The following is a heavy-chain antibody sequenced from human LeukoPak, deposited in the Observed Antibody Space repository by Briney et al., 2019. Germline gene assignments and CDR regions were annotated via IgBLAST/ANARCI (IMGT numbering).Heavy chain of an antibody. CDR3: ARQMNTVTADY. CDR1: GGSISSPNHD. D-gene: IGHD4-17*01. Sequence: KASETLSLTCSVSGGSISSPNHDWAWIRQPPGQGLEWIGSIYYSGTTYYNLSLKSRVTLSIDTSKNQFSLRLSSVTAADTAVYYCARQMNTVTADYWGQGTLVTVSS. CDR2: IYYSGTT. J-gene: IGHJ4*02. V-gene: IGHV4-39*01.